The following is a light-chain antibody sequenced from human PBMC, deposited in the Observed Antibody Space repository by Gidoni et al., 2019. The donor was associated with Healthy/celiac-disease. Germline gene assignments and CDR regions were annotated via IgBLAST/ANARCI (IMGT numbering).Light chain of an antibody. CDR3: QQRSNWPRT. CDR2: DAS. Sequence: EIVLTQSPASLSLSPGERATLSCRASQSVSISFSWYQQKPAQAPRLLIDDASNRATGTPARCSGRGSGKDFTRTSSSVEPEDFADYCCQQRSNWPRTFGQGTRVEIK. CDR1: QSVSIS. J-gene: IGKJ1*01. V-gene: IGKV3-11*01.